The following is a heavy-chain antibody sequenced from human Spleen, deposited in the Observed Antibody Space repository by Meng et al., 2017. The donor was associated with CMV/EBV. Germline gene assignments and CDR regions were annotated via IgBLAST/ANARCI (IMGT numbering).Heavy chain of an antibody. D-gene: IGHD4-23*01. CDR3: AKGDGDYGGNSSFDY. CDR1: GLKVSFNY. V-gene: IGHV3-53*01. Sequence: GGSLRLPCAASGLKVSFNYMNWVRQAPGKGLEWVQVIYREGRTYNADSVKGRCTISRDNSKNTLYLQMNSLRAEDTAVYYCAKGDGDYGGNSSFDYWGQGTLVTVSS. J-gene: IGHJ4*02. CDR2: IYREGRT.